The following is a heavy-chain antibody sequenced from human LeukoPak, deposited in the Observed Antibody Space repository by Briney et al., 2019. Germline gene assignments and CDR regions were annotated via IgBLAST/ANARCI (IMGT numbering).Heavy chain of an antibody. J-gene: IGHJ4*01. CDR2: ISSSGSTI. Sequence: GGSLRLSCAASGFTFSDYYMSWIRQAPGKGLEWVSYISSSGSTIYYADSVKGRFTISRDNTKNSLYLQMSSLRAEDTAVYYCARDGTAAGLYFDLWGQGTLVTVSS. CDR1: GFTFSDYY. CDR3: ARDGTAAGLYFDL. D-gene: IGHD6-13*01. V-gene: IGHV3-11*04.